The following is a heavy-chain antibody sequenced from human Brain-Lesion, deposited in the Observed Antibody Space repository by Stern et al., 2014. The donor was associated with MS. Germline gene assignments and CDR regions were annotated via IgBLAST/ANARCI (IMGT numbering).Heavy chain of an antibody. CDR1: GGSISRSTYY. V-gene: IGHV4-39*01. D-gene: IGHD5-24*01. Sequence: QVQLVQSGPGLVKPSETLSLTCTVSGGSISRSTYYWGWIRQPPGKGLEWIGNIYYSGTTYYDPSLKSRVTISVHAATNQFSLKQTSVTAADTAVYYCARLTGIIDSWGQGTLVAVSS. CDR2: IYYSGTT. CDR3: ARLTGIIDS. J-gene: IGHJ4*02.